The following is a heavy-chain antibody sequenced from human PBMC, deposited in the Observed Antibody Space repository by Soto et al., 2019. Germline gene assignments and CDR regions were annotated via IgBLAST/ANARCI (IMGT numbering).Heavy chain of an antibody. CDR3: ARAKSITIFGVVIRSYYGMDV. CDR2: INHSGST. D-gene: IGHD3-3*01. CDR1: GGSFSGYY. Sequence: SETLSLTCAVYGGSFSGYYWSWIRQPPGKGLEWIGEINHSGSTNYNPSLKSRVTISVDTSKNQFSLKLSSVTAADTAVYYCARAKSITIFGVVIRSYYGMDVWGEGTTVTVSS. J-gene: IGHJ6*04. V-gene: IGHV4-34*01.